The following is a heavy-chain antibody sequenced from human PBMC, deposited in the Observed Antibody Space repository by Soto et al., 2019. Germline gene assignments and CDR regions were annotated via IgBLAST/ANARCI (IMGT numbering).Heavy chain of an antibody. CDR2: IYPGDSDT. Sequence: GESLKISCKGSGYSFTTYWIGWVRQMPGKGLEWMGIIYPGDSDTRYSPSFQGQVTISADKSISTAYLQWSSLKASDTAMYYCARLQLPAAYYYGMDVWGQGTTVTVSS. D-gene: IGHD2-2*01. J-gene: IGHJ6*02. CDR3: ARLQLPAAYYYGMDV. CDR1: GYSFTTYW. V-gene: IGHV5-51*01.